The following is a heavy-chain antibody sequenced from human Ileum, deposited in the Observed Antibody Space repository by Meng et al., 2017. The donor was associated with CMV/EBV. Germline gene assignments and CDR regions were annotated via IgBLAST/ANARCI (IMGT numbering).Heavy chain of an antibody. CDR1: GDSISGYH. CDR2: LRTSGTT. Sequence: MPLKEAGPGLVKPSETLSLTCIVSGDSISGYHWTWIRKPAGKGLEWIGRLRTSGTTDHNPSLKSRVTLSIDTSKNQFSLKLNSVTAADTAVYYCGRAGARGVPVDMWGQGTLVTVSS. CDR3: GRAGARGVPVDM. D-gene: IGHD3-10*01. J-gene: IGHJ4*02. V-gene: IGHV4-4*07.